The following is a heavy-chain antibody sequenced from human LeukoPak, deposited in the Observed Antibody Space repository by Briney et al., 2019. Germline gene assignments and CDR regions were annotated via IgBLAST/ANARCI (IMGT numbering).Heavy chain of an antibody. V-gene: IGHV3-21*01. J-gene: IGHJ6*03. CDR2: ISSSSNYI. Sequence: YPGGSLRLSCAASGFTLSTYTMNWVRQAPGKGLEWVSSISSSSNYIYYADSVKGRFTISRDNAKNSLYLQMNSLRAEDTAVYYCARSGYSYYYYYYMDVWGKGTTVTVSS. CDR1: GFTLSTYT. D-gene: IGHD3-22*01. CDR3: ARSGYSYYYYYYMDV.